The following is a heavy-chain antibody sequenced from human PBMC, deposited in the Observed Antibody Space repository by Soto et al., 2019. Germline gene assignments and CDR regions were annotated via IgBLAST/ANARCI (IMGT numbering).Heavy chain of an antibody. CDR1: GYTFTSYY. V-gene: IGHV1-46*01. J-gene: IGHJ4*02. CDR2: INPSGGST. CDR3: AGQHRDGYNYRYFDY. Sequence: QVQLVQSGAEVKKPGASVKVSCKASGYTFTSYYMHWVRQAPGQGLEWMGIINPSGGSTSYAQKFQGRVTMTRDTSTSTVYMELSSLRSEDTAVYYCAGQHRDGYNYRYFDYWGQGTLVTVSS. D-gene: IGHD5-12*01.